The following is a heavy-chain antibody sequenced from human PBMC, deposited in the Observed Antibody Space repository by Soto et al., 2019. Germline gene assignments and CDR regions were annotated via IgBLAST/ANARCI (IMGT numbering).Heavy chain of an antibody. J-gene: IGHJ4*02. CDR3: ARDFDWNYGGYYFDY. D-gene: IGHD1-7*01. Sequence: GGSLRLSCAASGFTFSSYWMSWVRQAPGKGLEWVANIKQDGSEKYYVDSVKGRFTISRDNAKNSLYLQMNSLRAEDTAVYYCARDFDWNYGGYYFDYWGQGTLVTVSS. CDR2: IKQDGSEK. V-gene: IGHV3-7*03. CDR1: GFTFSSYW.